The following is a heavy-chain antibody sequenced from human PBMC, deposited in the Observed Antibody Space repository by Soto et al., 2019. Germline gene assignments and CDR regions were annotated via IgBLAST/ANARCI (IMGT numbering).Heavy chain of an antibody. D-gene: IGHD3-3*01. V-gene: IGHV3-23*01. CDR1: VFTFSSYA. Sequence: GGSLRLSCAASVFTFSSYAMSWVRQAPGKGLEWVSAISGSGGSTYYADSVKGRFTISRDNSKNTLYLQMNSLRAEDTAVYYCAKDSDFWSGYSINWFDPWGQGTLVTVSS. CDR2: ISGSGGST. CDR3: AKDSDFWSGYSINWFDP. J-gene: IGHJ5*02.